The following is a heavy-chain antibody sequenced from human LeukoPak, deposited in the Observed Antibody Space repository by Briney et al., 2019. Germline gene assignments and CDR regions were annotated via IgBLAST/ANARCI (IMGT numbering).Heavy chain of an antibody. V-gene: IGHV4-59*01. CDR1: GGSISSYY. CDR3: AGGGYSYGFDY. J-gene: IGHJ4*02. CDR2: IYYSGST. D-gene: IGHD5-18*01. Sequence: SETLSLTRTVSGGSISSYYWSWIRQPPGKGLEWIGYIYYSGSTNYNPSLKSRVTISVDTSKNQFSLKLSSVTAADTAVYYCAGGGYSYGFDYWGQGTLVTVSS.